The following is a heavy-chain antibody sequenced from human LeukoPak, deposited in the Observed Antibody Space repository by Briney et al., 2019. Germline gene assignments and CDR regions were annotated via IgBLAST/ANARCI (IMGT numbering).Heavy chain of an antibody. CDR2: ISYDGSNK. J-gene: IGHJ4*02. D-gene: IGHD6-19*01. V-gene: IGHV3-30*18. Sequence: GTSLRLSCTASGFIFSDYAMHWVRQAPGKGLEWVAVISYDGSNKYYADSVKGRFTISRDNSKNTLYLQMNSLRAEDTAVYYCAKRKRIAVAGTPFDYWGQGTLVTVSS. CDR3: AKRKRIAVAGTPFDY. CDR1: GFIFSDYA.